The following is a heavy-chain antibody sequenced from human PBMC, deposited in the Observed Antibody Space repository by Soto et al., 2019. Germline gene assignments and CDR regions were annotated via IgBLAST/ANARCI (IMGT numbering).Heavy chain of an antibody. J-gene: IGHJ5*02. V-gene: IGHV3-33*01. CDR1: GFTFSSYG. CDR2: IWYDGSNK. D-gene: IGHD6-19*01. Sequence: GGSLRLSCAASGFTFSSYGMHWVRQAPGKGLEWVAVIWYDGSNKYYADSVKGRFTISRDNSKNTLYLQMNSLRAEDTAVYYCSGSDLRYSSGSHGRWFDPWGQGTLVTVSS. CDR3: SGSDLRYSSGSHGRWFDP.